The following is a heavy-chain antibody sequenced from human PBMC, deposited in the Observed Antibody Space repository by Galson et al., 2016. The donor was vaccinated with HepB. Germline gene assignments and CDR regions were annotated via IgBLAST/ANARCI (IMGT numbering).Heavy chain of an antibody. V-gene: IGHV3-23*01. CDR1: GFSISIYS. Sequence: SLRLSCAASGFSISIYSMNWVRQAPGKGLEWVSAIRGSGTGSSYTDSVKGRFTISRDNSKTTLYLQMNSLRAEDAAVYYCAKISPVGYNSGWGGSFDIWGRGTMVTVSS. D-gene: IGHD6-19*01. CDR2: IRGSGTGS. CDR3: AKISPVGYNSGWGGSFDI. J-gene: IGHJ3*02.